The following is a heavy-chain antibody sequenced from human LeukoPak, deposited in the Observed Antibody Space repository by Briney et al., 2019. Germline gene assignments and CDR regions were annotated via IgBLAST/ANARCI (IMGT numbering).Heavy chain of an antibody. Sequence: GGSLRLSCAASGFTVSSSYMTWVRQAPGKGLEWVSVIRSGGSTVYADSVKGRFTISRYNSKNTLYLQLNSLRAEDTAVYYCAREGSGRTAYNDGLDVWGQGTMVTVSS. CDR1: GFTVSSSY. CDR3: AREGSGRTAYNDGLDV. J-gene: IGHJ3*01. V-gene: IGHV3-53*01. D-gene: IGHD3-10*01. CDR2: IRSGGST.